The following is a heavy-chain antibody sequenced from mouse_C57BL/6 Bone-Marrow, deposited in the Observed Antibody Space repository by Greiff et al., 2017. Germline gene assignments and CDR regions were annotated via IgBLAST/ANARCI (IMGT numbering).Heavy chain of an antibody. CDR3: ARPVYEYYFDY. Sequence: EVQLVESGGGLVKPGGSLKLSCAASGFTFSSYTMSWVRQTPEKRLEWVATISGGGGNTYYPDDVKGRFTSSRDNAKNTLYLQMSSLRSEDTALYYCARPVYEYYFDYWGQGTTLTVSS. J-gene: IGHJ2*01. V-gene: IGHV5-9*01. CDR1: GFTFSSYT. D-gene: IGHD1-1*01. CDR2: ISGGGGNT.